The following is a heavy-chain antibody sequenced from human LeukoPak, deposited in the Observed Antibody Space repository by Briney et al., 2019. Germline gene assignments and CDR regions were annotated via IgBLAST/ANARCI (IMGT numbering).Heavy chain of an antibody. Sequence: AASVKVSCKASGYTFTGYYMHWVRQAPGQGLEWMGWINPNSGGTNYAQKFQGRVTMTRDTSISTAYMELSRLRSDDTAVYYCARVRGYDYVWGSYFYWGQGTLVTVSS. CDR2: INPNSGGT. CDR1: GYTFTGYY. J-gene: IGHJ4*02. CDR3: ARVRGYDYVWGSYFY. D-gene: IGHD3-16*01. V-gene: IGHV1-2*02.